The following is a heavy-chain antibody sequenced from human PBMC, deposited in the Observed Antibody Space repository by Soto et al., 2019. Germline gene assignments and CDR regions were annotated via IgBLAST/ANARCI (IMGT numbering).Heavy chain of an antibody. CDR2: LYNSGTT. D-gene: IGHD3-10*01. J-gene: IGHJ5*02. CDR3: ARGGASSKWLDP. V-gene: IGHV4-59*02. Sequence: SETLSLTCSVSGGSVSWDYWSWIRQPPGKGLEWIGLLYNSGTTIYNPSLMSRVTISEDTSKNQFSLQLTSVTAADTAVYYCARGGASSKWLDPWGQGTLVTVSS. CDR1: GGSVSWDY.